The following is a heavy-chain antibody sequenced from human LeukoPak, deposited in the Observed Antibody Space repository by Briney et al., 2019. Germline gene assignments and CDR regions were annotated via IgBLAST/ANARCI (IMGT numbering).Heavy chain of an antibody. CDR1: GGSISSSSYY. J-gene: IGHJ4*02. CDR2: IYYSGST. CDR3: ASAKPYYYGSGNIPTY. V-gene: IGHV4-39*07. Sequence: PSETLSLTCTVSGGSISSSSYYWGWIRQPPGKGLEWIGTIYYSGSTYYNPSLKSRVTISVDTSKNQFSLKLSSVTAADTAVYYCASAKPYYYGSGNIPTYWGQGTLVTVSS. D-gene: IGHD3-10*01.